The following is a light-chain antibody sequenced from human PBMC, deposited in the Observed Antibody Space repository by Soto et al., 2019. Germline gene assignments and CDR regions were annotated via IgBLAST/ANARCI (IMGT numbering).Light chain of an antibody. CDR2: GNS. CDR3: AAWDDSLKGVA. Sequence: QSVLTQPPSVSGAPGQRVTISCTGSSSNIGAGYDVHWYQQLPGTAPKLLIYGNSNRPSGVPDRFSGSKSATSASLAISGLQSEDEADYYCAAWDDSLKGVAFGGGTKLTVL. CDR1: SSNIGAGYD. V-gene: IGLV1-40*01. J-gene: IGLJ2*01.